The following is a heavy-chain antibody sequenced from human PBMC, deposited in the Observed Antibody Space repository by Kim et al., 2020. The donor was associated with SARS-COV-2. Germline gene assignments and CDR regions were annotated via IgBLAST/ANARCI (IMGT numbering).Heavy chain of an antibody. D-gene: IGHD4-17*01. J-gene: IGHJ6*02. CDR1: GFTFGDYA. CDR3: TRDQVLPTGGDYFYYYYYGMDV. V-gene: IGHV3-49*04. Sequence: GGSLRLSCTASGFTFGDYAMSWVRQAPGKGLEWVGFIRSKAYGGTTEYAASVKGRFTISRDDSKSIAYLQMNSLKTEDTAVYYCTRDQVLPTGGDYFYYYYYGMDVWGQGTTVTVS. CDR2: IRSKAYGGTT.